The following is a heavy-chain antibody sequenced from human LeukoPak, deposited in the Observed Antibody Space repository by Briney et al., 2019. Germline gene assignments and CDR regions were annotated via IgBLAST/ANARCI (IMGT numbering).Heavy chain of an antibody. Sequence: SETLSLTCAVYGGSFSGYYWSWIRQPPGEGLEWIGEINHSGSTNYNPSLKSRVTISVDTSKNQFSLKLSSVTAADTAVYYCARPSLPYYYDSSGYLYWGQGTLVTVSS. CDR2: INHSGST. D-gene: IGHD3-22*01. J-gene: IGHJ4*02. CDR3: ARPSLPYYYDSSGYLY. CDR1: GGSFSGYY. V-gene: IGHV4-34*01.